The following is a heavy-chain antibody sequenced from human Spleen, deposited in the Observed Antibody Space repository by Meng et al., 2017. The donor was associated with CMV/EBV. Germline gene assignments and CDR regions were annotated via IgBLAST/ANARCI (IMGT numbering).Heavy chain of an antibody. CDR1: GFSFSSYG. V-gene: IGHV3-30*02. D-gene: IGHD2/OR15-2a*01. CDR3: AKLESPIVYEKIFDI. Sequence: GGSLRLSCAASGFSFSSYGMHWVRQAPGKGLEWVAFIHYGTNDKYYADSVKGRFTISRDNSKNTLYLQMYSLRAEDTAVYYCAKLESPIVYEKIFDIWGQGTMVTVSS. CDR2: IHYGTNDK. J-gene: IGHJ3*02.